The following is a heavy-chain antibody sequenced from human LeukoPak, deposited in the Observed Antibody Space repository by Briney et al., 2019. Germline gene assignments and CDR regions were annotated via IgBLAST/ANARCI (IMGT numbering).Heavy chain of an antibody. CDR1: GYTFTSYY. Sequence: ASVKVSFNGSGYTFTSYYMHWVRHPPAQGLELKGIINPSGGSTRYAQKVHGRVTVNRDMSTSTVYMELSSLRAEDTAVYYGARGPPIIAAAVGPIDYWGEGTLVTVSS. V-gene: IGHV1-46*01. CDR2: INPSGGST. D-gene: IGHD6-13*01. J-gene: IGHJ4*02. CDR3: ARGPPIIAAAVGPIDY.